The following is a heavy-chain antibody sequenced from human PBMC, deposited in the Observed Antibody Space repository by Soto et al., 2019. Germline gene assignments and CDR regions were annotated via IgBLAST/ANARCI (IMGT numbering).Heavy chain of an antibody. D-gene: IGHD5-12*01. CDR3: AADLIEMATIIRPVDY. Sequence: GASVKVSCKASGFTFTSSAVQWVRQARGQRLEWIGWIVVGSGNTNYAQKFQERVTITRDMSTSTAYMELSSLRSEDTAVYYCAADLIEMATIIRPVDYWGQGTLVTVSS. CDR1: GFTFTSSA. V-gene: IGHV1-58*01. J-gene: IGHJ4*02. CDR2: IVVGSGNT.